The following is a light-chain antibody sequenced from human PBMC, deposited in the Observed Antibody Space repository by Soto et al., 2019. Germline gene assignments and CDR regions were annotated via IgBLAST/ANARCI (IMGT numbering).Light chain of an antibody. V-gene: IGKV3-20*01. CDR2: GAS. J-gene: IGKJ3*01. CDR1: QSVTSSY. Sequence: SVLTQSPGTLSLSPGERATLTCRASQSVTSSYLAWYQQKPGQAPRLLMYGASSRATGIPDRFSGSGSGTDFTLTISRLEPEDFAVYYCHQYGSSPLTFGPGTKVDIK. CDR3: HQYGSSPLT.